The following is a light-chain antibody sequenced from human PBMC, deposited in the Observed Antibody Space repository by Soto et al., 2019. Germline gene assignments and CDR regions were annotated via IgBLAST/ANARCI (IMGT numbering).Light chain of an antibody. Sequence: DIAMTQSPAPLPASPGERATLSCMSSQSVSSNLAWSQQKPGQAPRLLIHGASTRATGIPARFSGSGSGTEFTLTISSLQSEYFAVYCCQQYNNWPPWWTFGQGTKVDIK. J-gene: IGKJ1*01. CDR2: GAS. CDR1: QSVSSN. CDR3: QQYNNWPPWWT. V-gene: IGKV3-15*01.